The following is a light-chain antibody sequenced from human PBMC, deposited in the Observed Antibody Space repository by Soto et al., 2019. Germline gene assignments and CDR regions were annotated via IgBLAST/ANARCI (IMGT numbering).Light chain of an antibody. CDR2: GAS. V-gene: IGKV3-15*01. CDR1: QNVHSN. CDR3: QQYSDWPLT. J-gene: IGKJ4*01. Sequence: EIVLTQSPVTLSVSPGETATLSCRASQNVHSNLAWYQQKLGQTPRLLMYGASTRATGIPARFSGSGSVTEFSLTISSLQSEDFAVYYCQQYSDWPLTFGGGTKVDIK.